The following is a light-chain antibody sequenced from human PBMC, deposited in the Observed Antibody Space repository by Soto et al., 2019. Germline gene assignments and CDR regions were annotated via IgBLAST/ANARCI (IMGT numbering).Light chain of an antibody. Sequence: DIQMTQSPTSLSASVGDRVTITCRASQGIGYNLAWYQQKPGKVPKVLIYTASTLHSGVPSRFSGSGSGTECTLTINSLQPEDVATYFCQKYDSVPWSFGQGTRVEI. CDR3: QKYDSVPWS. CDR1: QGIGYN. J-gene: IGKJ1*01. CDR2: TAS. V-gene: IGKV1-27*01.